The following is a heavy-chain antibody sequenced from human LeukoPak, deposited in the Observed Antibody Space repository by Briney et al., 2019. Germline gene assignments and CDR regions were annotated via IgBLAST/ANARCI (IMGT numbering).Heavy chain of an antibody. CDR2: IDYSGST. V-gene: IGHV4-59*12. CDR1: GGSISNYY. CDR3: ARDSHYYGSGSQIDY. D-gene: IGHD3-10*01. J-gene: IGHJ4*02. Sequence: SETLSLTCSVSGGSISNYYWSWVRQPPGKGLEYIGYIDYSGSTNYNPSLKSRVTILVDTSKNQFSLKLSSVTAADTAVYYCARDSHYYGSGSQIDYWGQGTLVTVSS.